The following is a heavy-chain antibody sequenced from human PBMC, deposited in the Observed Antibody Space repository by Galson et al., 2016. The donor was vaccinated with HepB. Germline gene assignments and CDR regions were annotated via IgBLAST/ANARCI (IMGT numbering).Heavy chain of an antibody. D-gene: IGHD1-1*01. CDR3: ARGISEQLKPSAYYYYVDV. CDR1: GDSVSSNSAS. J-gene: IGHJ6*03. Sequence: CAISGDSVSSNSASWNFIRQSPSRGLEWLGRTYYRSKWYNDYAVSVRSRITINPDTSKNQFSLQLNSVTPEDTAVYYCARGISEQLKPSAYYYYVDVWGNGTTVTVSS. CDR2: TYYRSKWYN. V-gene: IGHV6-1*01.